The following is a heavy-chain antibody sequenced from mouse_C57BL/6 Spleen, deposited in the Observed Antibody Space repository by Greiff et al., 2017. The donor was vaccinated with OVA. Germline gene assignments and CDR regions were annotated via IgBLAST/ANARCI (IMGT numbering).Heavy chain of an antibody. CDR2: IWSGGST. CDR1: GFSLTSYG. CDR3: ARNGREGYYAMDY. V-gene: IGHV2-2*01. Sequence: VQLQQSGPGLVQPSQSLSITCTVSGFSLTSYGVHWVRQSPGKGLEWLGVIWSGGSTDYNAAFISRLSISKDNSKSQVFVKMNSLQADDTAIYYCARNGREGYYAMDYWGQGTSVTVSS. J-gene: IGHJ4*01.